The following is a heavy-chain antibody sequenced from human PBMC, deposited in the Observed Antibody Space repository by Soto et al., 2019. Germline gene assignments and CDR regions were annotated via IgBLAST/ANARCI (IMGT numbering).Heavy chain of an antibody. V-gene: IGHV4-59*01. D-gene: IGHD4-17*01. CDR2: VLYSGST. CDR3: VCETAGAYGGYFDS. CDR1: GGSMSSYY. J-gene: IGHJ4*03. Sequence: PSETLSLTCTVSGGSMSSYYWSWIWRPPGKGLEWIGSVLYSGSTKYNPSLKTRVTISLDMSKNQFSLNLRSVTAADKAMYYCVCETAGAYGGYFDSLGNGLQGTVS.